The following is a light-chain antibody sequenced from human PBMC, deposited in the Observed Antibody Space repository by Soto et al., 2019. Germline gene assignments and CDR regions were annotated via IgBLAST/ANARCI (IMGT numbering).Light chain of an antibody. Sequence: EIVLTQSPATLSLSPGERATLSCRASQSVSSYFAWYQQKPGQAPRLLIYDSSNRASGIPARFSGSGSGTDFTLTISSLEPEDFAVYYCQQRSNWPGLTFGGGTKVEIK. V-gene: IGKV3-11*01. CDR1: QSVSSY. CDR3: QQRSNWPGLT. J-gene: IGKJ4*01. CDR2: DSS.